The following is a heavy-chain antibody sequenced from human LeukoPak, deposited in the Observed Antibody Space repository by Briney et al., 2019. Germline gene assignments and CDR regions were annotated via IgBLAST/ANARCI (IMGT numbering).Heavy chain of an antibody. CDR3: AKKLTGSGCFDS. J-gene: IGHJ4*02. CDR1: GFTFSRNA. D-gene: IGHD3-9*01. V-gene: IGHV3-23*01. CDR2: ISGGGATI. Sequence: GSLRLSCTASGFTFSRNAMSWVRQTPGKGLEWLAAISGGGATIDYAEFVKGRFSISRVNSQNTLFLQMNSLRAEDTAVYYCAKKLTGSGCFDSWGPGTLVTVSS.